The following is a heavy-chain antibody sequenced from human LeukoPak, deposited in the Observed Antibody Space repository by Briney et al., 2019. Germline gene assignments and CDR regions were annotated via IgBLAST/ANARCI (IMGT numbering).Heavy chain of an antibody. D-gene: IGHD3-22*01. CDR1: GYTFTSYY. CDR3: ARENYYDSSARGGYFDY. CDR2: INPSGGST. J-gene: IGHJ4*01. V-gene: IGHV1-46*01. Sequence: ASVKVSCKASGYTFTSYYMHWVRQAPGQGLEWMGIINPSGGSTSYAQKFQGRVTMTRDMSTSTVYMKLSSLRSEDTAVYYCARENYYDSSARGGYFDYWGQGTLVTVSS.